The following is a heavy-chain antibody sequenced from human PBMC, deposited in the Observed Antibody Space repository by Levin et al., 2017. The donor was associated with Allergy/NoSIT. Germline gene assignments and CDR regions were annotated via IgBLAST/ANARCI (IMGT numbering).Heavy chain of an antibody. D-gene: IGHD3-22*01. J-gene: IGHJ4*01. Sequence: TSETLSLTCAVSGYSINNGYYWVWIRQPPGQGLEWFGSAYYDEDPYYNPSLKSRVTISVDTSKNQFSLKLTSVTAAATARYYCAGQYYECSCYSSFDYWGQGTLVTVSS. CDR2: AYYDEDP. V-gene: IGHV4-38-2*01. CDR1: GYSINNGYY. CDR3: AGQYYECSCYSSFDY.